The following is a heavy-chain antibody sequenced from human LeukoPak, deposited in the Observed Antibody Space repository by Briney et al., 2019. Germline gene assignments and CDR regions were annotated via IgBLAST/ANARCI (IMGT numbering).Heavy chain of an antibody. CDR2: INPNSGGT. D-gene: IGHD2-2*02. CDR1: GYTLTGYY. CDR3: ARAGSFQLLYGYFQY. Sequence: ASVKVSCKASGYTLTGYYMHWVRQAPGQAPEWMGWINPNSGGTNYAQKFQGRVTMTRDTSISTVYMELTSLRSDDTAVYYCARAGSFQLLYGYFQYWGQGTLVTVSS. V-gene: IGHV1-2*02. J-gene: IGHJ1*01.